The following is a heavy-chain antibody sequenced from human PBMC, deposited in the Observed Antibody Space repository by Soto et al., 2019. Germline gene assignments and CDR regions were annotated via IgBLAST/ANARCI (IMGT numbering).Heavy chain of an antibody. V-gene: IGHV1-18*01. CDR3: ARDYSYGIFGY. Sequence: QVQRVQSGAEVKKPGASVKVSCKASGYNFTSYGISWVRQAPGQGLEWMGWINTYNGNTNSAQKFQGRVTMTTDTSTSIAYMELRSLRSDDTAVYYCARDYSYGIFGYWGQGTLVTVSS. D-gene: IGHD5-18*01. CDR1: GYNFTSYG. J-gene: IGHJ4*02. CDR2: INTYNGNT.